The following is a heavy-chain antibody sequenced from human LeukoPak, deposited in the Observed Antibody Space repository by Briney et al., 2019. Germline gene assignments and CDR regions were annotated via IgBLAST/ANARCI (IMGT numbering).Heavy chain of an antibody. Sequence: ASVKVPCKASGYTFTGYYMHWVRQAPGQGLEWMGWINPNSGGTNYAQKFQGRVTMTRDTSISTAYMELSRLRSDDTAVYYCARDGGSTSSINWFDPWGQGTLVTVSS. D-gene: IGHD2-2*01. CDR2: INPNSGGT. J-gene: IGHJ5*02. V-gene: IGHV1-2*02. CDR1: GYTFTGYY. CDR3: ARDGGSTSSINWFDP.